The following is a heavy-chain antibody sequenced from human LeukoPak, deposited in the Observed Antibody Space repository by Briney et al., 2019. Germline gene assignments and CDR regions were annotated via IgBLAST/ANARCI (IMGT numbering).Heavy chain of an antibody. CDR2: IYYIGST. CDR1: NGSISRSSYY. Sequence: PSETLSLTCTVSNGSISRSSYYWGWIRQPPGKGLEWIGTIYYIGSTYYNPSLKSRLTMSVDTSKNQFSLKLGSVTAADTAVYYCARVGGYSNYNWFDPWGQGTLVTVSS. J-gene: IGHJ5*02. V-gene: IGHV4-39*01. D-gene: IGHD3-10*01. CDR3: ARVGGYSNYNWFDP.